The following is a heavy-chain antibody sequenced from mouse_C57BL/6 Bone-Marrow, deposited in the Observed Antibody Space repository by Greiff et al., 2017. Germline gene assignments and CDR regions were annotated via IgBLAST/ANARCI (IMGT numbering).Heavy chain of an antibody. Sequence: EVKLVESGTVLARPGASVKMSCKTSGYTFTSYWMHWVKQRPGQGLEWIGAIYPGNSDTSYNQKFKGKAKLTAVTSASTAYMELSSLTNEDSAVYYWTNLPYDDDGFAYWGQGTLVTVSA. D-gene: IGHD2-4*01. CDR2: IYPGNSDT. CDR3: TNLPYDDDGFAY. J-gene: IGHJ3*01. V-gene: IGHV1-5*01. CDR1: GYTFTSYW.